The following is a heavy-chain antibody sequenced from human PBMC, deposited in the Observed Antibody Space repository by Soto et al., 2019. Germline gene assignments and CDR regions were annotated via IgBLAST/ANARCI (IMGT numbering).Heavy chain of an antibody. CDR1: GGSISSGGYY. CDR2: IYYSGST. D-gene: IGHD2-2*01. CDR3: ARVISSRDEYFDY. Sequence: SETLSLTCTVSGGSISSGGYYWSWIRQHPGKGLEWIGYIYYSGSTYYNPSLKSRVTMSVDKPKNQFSLNLTSVTAADTAVYYCARVISSRDEYFDYWGQGTVVTVS. V-gene: IGHV4-31*03. J-gene: IGHJ4*02.